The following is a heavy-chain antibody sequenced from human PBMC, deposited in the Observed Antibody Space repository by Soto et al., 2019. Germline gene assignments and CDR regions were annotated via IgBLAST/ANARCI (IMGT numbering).Heavy chain of an antibody. CDR3: AKGAYNYYFDY. CDR1: GFTFDDYA. Sequence: EVQLVESGGGLVQPGRSLRLSCAASGFTFDDYAMHWVRQAPGKGLEWVSSISWTSGSIVYADSVKGRFTISRDNAKNSLYLQMTSLRAEDTALYYCAKGAYNYYFDYWGQGTLVTVSS. V-gene: IGHV3-9*01. J-gene: IGHJ4*02. D-gene: IGHD1-1*01. CDR2: ISWTSGSI.